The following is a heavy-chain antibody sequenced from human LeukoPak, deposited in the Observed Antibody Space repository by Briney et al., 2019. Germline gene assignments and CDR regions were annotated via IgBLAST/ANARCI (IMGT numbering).Heavy chain of an antibody. CDR3: ARQVDYGDYMDY. Sequence: PGGSLRLSCAASGFTFSSYGMLWVRQAPGKGLEWVAVIWYDGSNKYYADSVKGRFTISRDNSKNTLYLQMNSLRAEDTAVYYCARQVDYGDYMDYWGQGTLVTVSS. CDR2: IWYDGSNK. V-gene: IGHV3-33*01. J-gene: IGHJ4*02. D-gene: IGHD4-17*01. CDR1: GFTFSSYG.